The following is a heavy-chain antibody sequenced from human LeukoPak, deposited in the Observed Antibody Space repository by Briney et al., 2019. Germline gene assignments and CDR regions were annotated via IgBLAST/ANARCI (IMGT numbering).Heavy chain of an antibody. CDR1: GFTFSSYA. CDR3: AELGITMIGGV. D-gene: IGHD3-10*02. CDR2: SSGSGGRT. J-gene: IGHJ6*04. V-gene: IGHV3-23*01. Sequence: GGSLRLSCAASGFTFSSYAMSWVRQAPGKGLEWVSGSSGSGGRTYYADSVKGRFTISRDNAKNSLYLQMNSLRAEDTAVYYCAELGITMIGGVWGKGTTVTISS.